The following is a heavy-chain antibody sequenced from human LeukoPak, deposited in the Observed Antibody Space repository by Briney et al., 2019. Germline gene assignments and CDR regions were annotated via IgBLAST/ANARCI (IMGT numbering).Heavy chain of an antibody. CDR1: GYTFTDYY. J-gene: IGHJ4*02. V-gene: IGHV1-8*02. Sequence: ASVKVSCKASGYTFTDYYIHWVRQAPGQGLEWMGWINPNSGNTGYAQKLQGRVTMTRNTSISTAYMELSSLRSEDTAVYYCARVDPYYDSSGYYLDWGQGTLVTVSS. CDR2: INPNSGNT. CDR3: ARVDPYYDSSGYYLD. D-gene: IGHD3-22*01.